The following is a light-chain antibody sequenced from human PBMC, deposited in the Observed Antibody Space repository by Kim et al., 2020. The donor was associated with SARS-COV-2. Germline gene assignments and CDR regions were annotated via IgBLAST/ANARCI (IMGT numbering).Light chain of an antibody. V-gene: IGLV1-40*01. CDR1: SSNIGAGYD. J-gene: IGLJ1*01. CDR3: QSYDSSLSGYV. CDR2: GNS. Sequence: QRVTVSCTGSSSNIGAGYDVHWYQQLPGTAPKLLIYGNSNRPSGVPDRFSGSKSGTSASLAITGLQAEDEADYYCQSYDSSLSGYVFGTGTKVTVL.